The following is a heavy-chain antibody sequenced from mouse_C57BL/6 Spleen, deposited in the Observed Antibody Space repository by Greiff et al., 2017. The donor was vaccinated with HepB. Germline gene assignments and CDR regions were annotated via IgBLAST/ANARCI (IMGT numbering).Heavy chain of an antibody. CDR1: GYTFTDYY. J-gene: IGHJ1*03. D-gene: IGHD2-1*01. V-gene: IGHV1-76*01. CDR2: IYPGSGNT. Sequence: QVQLQQSGAELVRPGASVKLSCKASGYTFTDYYINWVKQRPGQGLEWIARIYPGSGNTYYNEKFKGKATLTAEKSSSTAYMQLSSLTSEDSAVYFCARADYGNYGGYFDVWGTGTTVTVSS. CDR3: ARADYGNYGGYFDV.